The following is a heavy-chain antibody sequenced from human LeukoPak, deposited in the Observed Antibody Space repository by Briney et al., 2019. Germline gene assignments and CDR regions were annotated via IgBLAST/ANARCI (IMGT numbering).Heavy chain of an antibody. CDR3: AREVSSGWYPTAGGYFDY. Sequence: SETLSLTCTVSGGSISSYYWSWIRQPAGKGLEWIGRIYTSGSTNYNPSLKSRVTMSVDTSKNQFSLKLSSVTAADTAVYYCAREVSSGWYPTAGGYFDYWGQGTLVTVSS. CDR1: GGSISSYY. D-gene: IGHD6-19*01. V-gene: IGHV4-4*07. CDR2: IYTSGST. J-gene: IGHJ4*02.